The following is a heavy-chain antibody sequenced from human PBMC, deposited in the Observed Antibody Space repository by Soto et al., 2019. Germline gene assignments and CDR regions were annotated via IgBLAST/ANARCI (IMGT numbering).Heavy chain of an antibody. D-gene: IGHD1-1*01. J-gene: IGHJ6*03. CDR3: TTEQLEQDYYYYYMDV. Sequence: EVQLVESGGGLVKPGGSLRLSCAASGFTFSNAWMSWVRQAPGKGLEWVGRIKSKTDGGTTDYAAPVKGRFTISRDDSKNTLDLQMNSLKAEDTPVYYCTTEQLEQDYYYYYMDVWGKGTTVTVSS. V-gene: IGHV3-15*01. CDR1: GFTFSNAW. CDR2: IKSKTDGGTT.